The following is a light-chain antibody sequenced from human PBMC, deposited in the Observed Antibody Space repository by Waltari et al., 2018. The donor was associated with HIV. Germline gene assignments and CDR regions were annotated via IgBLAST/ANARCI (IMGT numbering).Light chain of an antibody. CDR2: DVY. J-gene: IGLJ1*01. CDR3: ASFTSGRLNV. V-gene: IGLV2-14*03. CDR1: SSDVGAYDS. Sequence: QSALTQPASVSGSPGQSITIPCTGTSSDVGAYDSVAWYQQHPGKVPKLLIYDVYMRPSRISNRFSGSKSGNTASLTISGLRDEDEADYYCASFTSGRLNVFGTGTKVTVL.